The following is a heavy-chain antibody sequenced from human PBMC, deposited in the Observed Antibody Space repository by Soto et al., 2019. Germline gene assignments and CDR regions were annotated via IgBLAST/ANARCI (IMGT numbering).Heavy chain of an antibody. D-gene: IGHD6-13*01. Sequence: GGSLRLSCAASGFTFSSYAMSWVRQAPGKGLEWVSAIRGSGDNTYYADSAKGRFIISRANSKNTLYLQMNSLRAEDTAVYYCAKDRESSSGNFDYWGQGTLVTVSS. CDR1: GFTFSSYA. CDR2: IRGSGDNT. CDR3: AKDRESSSGNFDY. V-gene: IGHV3-23*01. J-gene: IGHJ4*02.